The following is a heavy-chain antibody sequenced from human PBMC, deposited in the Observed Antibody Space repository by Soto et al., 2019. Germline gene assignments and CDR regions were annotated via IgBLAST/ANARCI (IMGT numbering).Heavy chain of an antibody. J-gene: IGHJ6*02. CDR1: GGSIRGYY. CDR2: MYKTGST. Sequence: SETLSLTCTVSGGSIRGYYWSWIRQPPGKGLEWIGYMYKTGSTVYNPSFKSRVTISVDTSKNQFSLKLNSVTAADTAVYYCARDLWGYCGTDCYPLDVWGQGTTVT. CDR3: ARDLWGYCGTDCYPLDV. D-gene: IGHD2-21*02. V-gene: IGHV4-59*01.